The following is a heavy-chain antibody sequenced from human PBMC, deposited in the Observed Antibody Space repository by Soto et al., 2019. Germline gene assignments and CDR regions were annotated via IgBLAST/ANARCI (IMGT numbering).Heavy chain of an antibody. Sequence: QGQLVQSGAEVKKPGASVKVSCTASGNTFTNFGFTWVRQAPGQGLEWMGWISAYTDDPNYAQKFQGRVTMTIDTSTSTAYLDLRSLTSDDTAVYYGARVIPGAEAWFDPWGQGTLVTVSS. D-gene: IGHD2-2*01. CDR3: ARVIPGAEAWFDP. CDR2: ISAYTDDP. CDR1: GNTFTNFG. V-gene: IGHV1-18*01. J-gene: IGHJ5*02.